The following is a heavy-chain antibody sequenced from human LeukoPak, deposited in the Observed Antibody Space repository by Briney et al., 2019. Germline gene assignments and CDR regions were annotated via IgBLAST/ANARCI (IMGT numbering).Heavy chain of an antibody. D-gene: IGHD3-10*01. V-gene: IGHV1-2*02. J-gene: IGHJ4*02. CDR2: INSNSGGT. CDR1: GYTFNGYY. CDR3: VRERGFGELFLWPH. Sequence: ASVKVSCKASGYTFNGYYMHWVRQAPGQGLEWMGWINSNSGGTNYAQKFKGRVTMTRDKSISTAYMELSRLRYDDTAVYYCVRERGFGELFLWPHWGQGTLVTVSS.